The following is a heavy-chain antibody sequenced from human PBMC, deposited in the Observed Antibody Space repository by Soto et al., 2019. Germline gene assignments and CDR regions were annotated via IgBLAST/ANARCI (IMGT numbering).Heavy chain of an antibody. CDR2: IYTSGTT. J-gene: IGHJ3*02. D-gene: IGHD3-9*01. V-gene: IGHV3-53*04. Sequence: EVQLVESGGGLVQPGGSLRLSCAASGFTVSSNYMSWVRQAPGRGLECVSIIYTSGTTSYADSVKGRFTVSRHNSKNTLFLQMNSLRAEDTAVYYGARDLMYYDILTGYAAFDIWGQGTVVTVSS. CDR3: ARDLMYYDILTGYAAFDI. CDR1: GFTVSSNY.